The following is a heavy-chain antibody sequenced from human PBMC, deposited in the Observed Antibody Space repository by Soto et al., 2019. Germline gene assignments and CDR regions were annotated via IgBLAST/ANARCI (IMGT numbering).Heavy chain of an antibody. CDR1: GFSLTTSGMC. CDR2: IDWDDDK. CDR3: ARIVGVDEAYDM. D-gene: IGHD3-3*01. Sequence: GPTLVNPTQTLTLTCTVSGFSLTTSGMCVSWIRQPPGKALEWHALIDWDDDKYYNTSLQTRLTISKDPSKNQVVLTMTNMDRVDTATYYCARIVGVDEAYDMWGQGTMVTVSS. J-gene: IGHJ3*02. V-gene: IGHV2-70*01.